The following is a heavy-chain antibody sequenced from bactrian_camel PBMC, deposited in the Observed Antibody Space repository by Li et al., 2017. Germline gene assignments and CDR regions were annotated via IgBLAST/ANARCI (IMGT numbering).Heavy chain of an antibody. J-gene: IGHJ4*01. V-gene: IGHV3S40*01. Sequence: VQLVESGGGLVQPGGSLRLSCVGSGFTFSDYHMTWVRQAPGKGLEWVSAMYSANGNTYYADSVKGRFTISLDKAKRMLYLQMNSLKTEDTGMYYCGRGPYSDYGAPELWGQGTQVTVS. CDR3: GRGPYSDYGAPEL. D-gene: IGHD4*01. CDR1: GFTFSDYH. CDR2: MYSANGNT.